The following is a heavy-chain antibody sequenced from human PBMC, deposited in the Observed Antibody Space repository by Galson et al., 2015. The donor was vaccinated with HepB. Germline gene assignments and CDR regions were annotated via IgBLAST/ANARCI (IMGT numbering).Heavy chain of an antibody. J-gene: IGHJ6*02. D-gene: IGHD3-22*01. V-gene: IGHV4-34*01. CDR2: INHSGST. Sequence: TCAVYGGSFSGYYWSWIRQPPGKGLEWIGEINHSGSTNYNPSLKSRVTISVDTSKNQFSLKLSSVTAADTAVYYCARWPHHRDTYYYDSSGPEWGLDVWGRGTTVTVSS. CDR3: ARWPHHRDTYYYDSSGPEWGLDV. CDR1: GGSFSGYY.